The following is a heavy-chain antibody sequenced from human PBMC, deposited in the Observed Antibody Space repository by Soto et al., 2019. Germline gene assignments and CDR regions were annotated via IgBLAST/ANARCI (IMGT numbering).Heavy chain of an antibody. CDR2: ISLYSDGT. Sequence: QVQLVQSGAEVKKPGDSVKVSCSASGYTFSNYGITWVRQAPGQPLEWLGWISLYSDGTNYAQKFQGRVSMTTDTSTTTAYMELRSLRSDDTAVYYCARVVPGAEAWFGPWGQGTLVTVSS. CDR3: ARVVPGAEAWFGP. V-gene: IGHV1-18*01. CDR1: GYTFSNYG. D-gene: IGHD2-2*01. J-gene: IGHJ5*02.